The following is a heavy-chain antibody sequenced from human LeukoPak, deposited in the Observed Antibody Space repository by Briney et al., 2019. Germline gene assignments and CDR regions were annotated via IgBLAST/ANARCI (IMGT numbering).Heavy chain of an antibody. CDR2: IYSGGDT. D-gene: IGHD1-14*01. Sequence: GAFLRLSCVASGFTVSCDYMTLVRQAPGKGLEWGSVIYSGGDTYYADSVKGRFTISRDNSKNTLYLQMNSLRADDTAVYFCARQGASYNNGYYYYHYMAAWGKGTTVTVSS. CDR3: ARQGASYNNGYYYYHYMAA. V-gene: IGHV3-53*01. J-gene: IGHJ6*03. CDR1: GFTVSCDY.